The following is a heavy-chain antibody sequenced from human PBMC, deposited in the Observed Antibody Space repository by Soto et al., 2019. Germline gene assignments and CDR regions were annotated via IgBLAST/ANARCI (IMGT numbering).Heavy chain of an antibody. CDR2: IYYSGST. CDR3: ARDLFESGSYDY. V-gene: IGHV4-30-4*01. CDR1: GGSISSGDYY. J-gene: IGHJ4*02. D-gene: IGHD1-26*01. Sequence: SETLSLTCTVSGGSISSGDYYWSWIRQPPGKGLEWIGYIYYSGSTYYNPSLKSRVTISVDTSKNQFSLKLSSVTAADTAVYYCARDLFESGSYDYWGQGTLVTVSS.